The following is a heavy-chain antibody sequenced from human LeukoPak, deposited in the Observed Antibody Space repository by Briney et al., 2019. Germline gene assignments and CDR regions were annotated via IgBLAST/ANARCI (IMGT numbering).Heavy chain of an antibody. Sequence: GGSLRLSCAASGFDLTTYAMTWHRQAPAKGLEWVSSIRIGGGGTYYADSVKGRFTISRDNSENTLHLQMNNLRVEDTARYFCARCMVLSQGWCNWFDPWGQGTLVTVSS. J-gene: IGHJ5*02. CDR1: GFDLTTYA. D-gene: IGHD6-13*01. V-gene: IGHV3-23*01. CDR3: ARCMVLSQGWCNWFDP. CDR2: IRIGGGGT.